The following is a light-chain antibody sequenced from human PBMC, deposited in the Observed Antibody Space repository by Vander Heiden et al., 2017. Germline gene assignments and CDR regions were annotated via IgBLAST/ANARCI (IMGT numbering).Light chain of an antibody. V-gene: IGKV1-33*01. J-gene: IGKJ3*01. CDR2: DAS. CDR1: QDISNY. CDR3: QQDYNRLFT. Sequence: DIQMTQSPSSLSASVGDRVTITCQASQDISNYLNWYQQKPGKAPKLLIYDASNLETGVPSRFSGSGSGTDFTFTISSLQPEDIATYYCQQDYNRLFTFGHGTKVDIK.